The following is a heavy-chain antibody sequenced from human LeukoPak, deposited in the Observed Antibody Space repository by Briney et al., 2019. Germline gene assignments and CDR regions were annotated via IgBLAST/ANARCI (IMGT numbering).Heavy chain of an antibody. CDR2: MNPNSGNT. Sequence: ASVKVSCKASGYTFTSYDINWVRQATGQGPEWVGWMNPNSGNTGYAQKFQGRVTITRNTSISAVYMELSSLRSEDTAVYYCARDRGGYFDYWGQGTLVTVSS. V-gene: IGHV1-8*03. CDR3: ARDRGGYFDY. J-gene: IGHJ4*02. CDR1: GYTFTSYD.